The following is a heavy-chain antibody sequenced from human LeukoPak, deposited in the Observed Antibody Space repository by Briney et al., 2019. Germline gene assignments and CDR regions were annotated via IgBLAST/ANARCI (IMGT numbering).Heavy chain of an antibody. CDR2: IYHSGST. CDR1: GYSISSGYY. Sequence: SETLSLTCTVSGYSISSGYYWGWIRQPPGKGLEWIGSIYHSGSTYYNPSLKSRVTISVDTSKNQFSLKLSSVTAADTAVYYCARVPGGRWPDYWGQGTLVTVSS. J-gene: IGHJ4*02. D-gene: IGHD2-15*01. V-gene: IGHV4-38-2*02. CDR3: ARVPGGRWPDY.